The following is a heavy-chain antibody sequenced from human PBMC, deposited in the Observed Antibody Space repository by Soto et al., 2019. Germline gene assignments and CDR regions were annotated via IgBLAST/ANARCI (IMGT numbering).Heavy chain of an antibody. CDR1: GFTFSSNA. V-gene: IGHV3-23*01. CDR2: ITSGSGGGT. J-gene: IGHJ3*02. CDR3: GKGSWGAFDM. D-gene: IGHD1-26*01. Sequence: EVQLLESGGGLVQPGGSLRLSCVASGFTFSSNAMSWVRQAPGKGLEWVSHITSGSGGGTYYADSVKGRFTISRDNAKDTLYMQMKSLRVEDTVVYYCGKGSWGAFDMWGHGTLVTVSS.